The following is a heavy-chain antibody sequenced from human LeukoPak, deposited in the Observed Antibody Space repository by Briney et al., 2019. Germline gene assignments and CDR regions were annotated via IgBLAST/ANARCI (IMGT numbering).Heavy chain of an antibody. CDR3: SRNGLVDFDY. Sequence: GGSLRLSCTTSGFAFDDFAMSGVRQPAGKGLEWVGFIRRRAYGGAAEYAASVKGRFIISRDDSKGIAYLQMSSLKTEDTAVYYCSRNGLVDFDYWGQGSRVIVSP. J-gene: IGHJ4*02. V-gene: IGHV3-49*04. CDR1: GFAFDDFA. CDR2: IRRRAYGGAA.